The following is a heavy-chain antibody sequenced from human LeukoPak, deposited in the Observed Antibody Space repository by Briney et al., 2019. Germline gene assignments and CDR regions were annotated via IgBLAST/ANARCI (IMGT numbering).Heavy chain of an antibody. CDR3: TGKSGHYYGMDV. CDR2: IKSDGSDI. J-gene: IGHJ6*04. D-gene: IGHD1-26*01. Sequence: PGGSLRLSCAASGFTFSSYWMHWVRQAPGKGLVWVSRIKSDGSDIIYADSVKGRFTISTDNAKNMLYLEMNSLRGEDTAVYYCTGKSGHYYGMDVWGKGTTVTVSS. V-gene: IGHV3-74*01. CDR1: GFTFSSYW.